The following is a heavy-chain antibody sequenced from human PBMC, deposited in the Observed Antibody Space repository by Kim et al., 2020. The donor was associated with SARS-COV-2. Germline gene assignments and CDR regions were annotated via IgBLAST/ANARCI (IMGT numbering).Heavy chain of an antibody. CDR3: ARGSANYYDSSGYQRRGRLDY. D-gene: IGHD3-22*01. CDR2: INHSGST. CDR1: GGSFSGYY. Sequence: SETLSLTCAVYGGSFSGYYWSWIRQPPGKGLEWIGEINHSGSTNYNPSLKSRVTISVDTSKNQFSLKLSSVTAADTAVYYCARGSANYYDSSGYQRRGRLDYWGQGTLVTVSS. J-gene: IGHJ4*02. V-gene: IGHV4-34*01.